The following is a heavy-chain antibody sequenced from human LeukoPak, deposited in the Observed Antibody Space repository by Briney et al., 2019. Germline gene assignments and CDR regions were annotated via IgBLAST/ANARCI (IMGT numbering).Heavy chain of an antibody. CDR1: GFTFSNAW. D-gene: IGHD3-22*01. CDR2: IKSKTDGGTT. CDR3: AGHQEYYDSSGYSVDY. V-gene: IGHV3-15*01. J-gene: IGHJ4*02. Sequence: GGSLRLSCAASGFTFSNAWMSWVRQAPGKGLEWVGRIKSKTDGGTTDYAAPVKGRFTISRDDSKNTLYLQMNSLKTEDTAVYYCAGHQEYYDSSGYSVDYWGQGTLVTVSS.